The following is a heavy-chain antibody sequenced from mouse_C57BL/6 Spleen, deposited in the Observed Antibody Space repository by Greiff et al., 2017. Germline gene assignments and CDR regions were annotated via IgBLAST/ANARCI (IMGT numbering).Heavy chain of an antibody. CDR2: IDPENGDT. J-gene: IGHJ2*01. V-gene: IGHV14-4*01. CDR3: TTDGYYSSY. CDR1: GFNIKDDY. Sequence: VQLQQSGAELVRPGASVKLSCTASGFNIKDDYMHWVKQRPEQGLEWIGWIDPENGDTESASKFQGKATITADTSSNTAYLQLSSLTSEDTAVYYCTTDGYYSSYWGQGTTLTVSS. D-gene: IGHD1-1*01.